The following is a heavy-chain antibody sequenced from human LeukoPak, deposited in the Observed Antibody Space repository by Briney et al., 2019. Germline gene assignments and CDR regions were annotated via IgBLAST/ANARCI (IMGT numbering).Heavy chain of an antibody. D-gene: IGHD3-10*01. V-gene: IGHV4-59*08. J-gene: IGHJ4*02. Sequence: AETLSLTCTVSGGSISSYYWSWIRQPPGKGLEWIGYIYYSGSTNDNPSLKSRVTISVDTSKTQFSLKLSSVPATDTAVYYCARHYYGSGSYRDWGQGTLVTVSS. CDR2: IYYSGST. CDR1: GGSISSYY. CDR3: ARHYYGSGSYRD.